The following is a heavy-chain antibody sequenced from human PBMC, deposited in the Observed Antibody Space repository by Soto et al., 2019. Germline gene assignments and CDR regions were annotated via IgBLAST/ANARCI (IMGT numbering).Heavy chain of an antibody. V-gene: IGHV2-5*02. J-gene: IGHJ4*02. D-gene: IGHD3-10*01. CDR2: IYWDDDE. Sequence: QITLKESGPPLVKPTQTLTLTCTFSGFSLSTNGVGVGWIRQPPGKALEWLALIYWDDDERYSPSLKSRLTVTKDTSKNQVVLTMSNMDPVDTATYYCAYSIDYYGSGSYHFWGQGTLVTVSS. CDR1: GFSLSTNGVG. CDR3: AYSIDYYGSGSYHF.